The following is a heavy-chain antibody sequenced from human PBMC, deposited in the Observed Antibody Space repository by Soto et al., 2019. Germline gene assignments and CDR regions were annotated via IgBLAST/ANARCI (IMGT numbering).Heavy chain of an antibody. CDR3: ARVERGTATTVLEAFDI. Sequence: SETLSLTCAVYGGFVSSGNYYWSWIRQPPGKGLEWIGEMSHSGGTHFNPSLKSRVTISVDTSKNQFSLKMSSVTAADTALYHCARVERGTATTVLEAFDIWCPGTMVTVSS. V-gene: IGHV4-61*01. J-gene: IGHJ3*02. CDR2: MSHSGGT. D-gene: IGHD1-1*01. CDR1: GGFVSSGNYY.